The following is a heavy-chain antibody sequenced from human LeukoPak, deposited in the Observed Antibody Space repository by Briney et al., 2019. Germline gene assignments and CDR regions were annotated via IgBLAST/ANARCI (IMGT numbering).Heavy chain of an antibody. CDR3: TTDLNQRLKWFGNPLDH. Sequence: GGSLRLSCAGSEFTFSNYWMSWVRQAPGKGLQWVGHIRSETDGATTDYAAAVQGRFTISRDDSKKMLYLEMNSLKTEDTAVYYCTTDLNQRLKWFGNPLDHWGQGTPVTVSS. CDR1: EFTFSNYW. J-gene: IGHJ4*02. V-gene: IGHV3-15*01. D-gene: IGHD3-10*01. CDR2: IRSETDGATT.